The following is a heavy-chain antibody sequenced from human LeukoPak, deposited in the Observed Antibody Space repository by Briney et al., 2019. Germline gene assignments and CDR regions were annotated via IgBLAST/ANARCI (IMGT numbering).Heavy chain of an antibody. CDR1: GFTFSSYA. CDR3: AKSPDVAGTGRFDY. CDR2: IGGSGGST. Sequence: GGSLRLSCAGSGFTFSSYAMNWVRQAPGKGLEWVSGIGGSGGSTYYADSVKGRFSISRDDSKNTLYLQMNSLRAEDTAVYYCAKSPDVAGTGRFDYWGQGTLVTVSS. D-gene: IGHD6-19*01. J-gene: IGHJ4*02. V-gene: IGHV3-23*01.